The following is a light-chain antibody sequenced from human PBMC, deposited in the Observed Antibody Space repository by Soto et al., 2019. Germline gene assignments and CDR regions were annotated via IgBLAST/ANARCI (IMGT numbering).Light chain of an antibody. Sequence: EIVITQSPATLSVSPGEGATLSCRASQGIGNTLAWYQQKPGQTPRLLIYAASIRATGVPARFSGSGSGTDFTLTINSLQSEDFATYYCQQYNDYSAWTFGQGTKVEIK. CDR1: QGIGNT. V-gene: IGKV3-15*01. CDR2: AAS. CDR3: QQYNDYSAWT. J-gene: IGKJ1*01.